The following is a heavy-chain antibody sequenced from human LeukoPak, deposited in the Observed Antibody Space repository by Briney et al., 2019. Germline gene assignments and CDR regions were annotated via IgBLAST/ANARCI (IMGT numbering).Heavy chain of an antibody. CDR1: GGSISSDNW. D-gene: IGHD2-2*01. J-gene: IGHJ6*02. CDR3: ARDCSSTSCDYGMDV. V-gene: IGHV4-4*02. Sequence: PSETLSLTCAVSGGSISSDNWWSWVRQPPGKGLEWIGEIYHSGSTNYNPSLKSRVTISVDKSKNQFSLKLSSVTAADTAVYYCARDCSSTSCDYGMDVWGQGTTVTVSS. CDR2: IYHSGST.